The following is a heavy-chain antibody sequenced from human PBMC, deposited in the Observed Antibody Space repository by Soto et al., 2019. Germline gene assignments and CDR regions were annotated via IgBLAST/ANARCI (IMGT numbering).Heavy chain of an antibody. J-gene: IGHJ3*02. D-gene: IGHD6-13*01. Sequence: PSETLSLTCTVSGGSISSYYWSWIRQPPGKGLEWIGYIYYSGSTNYNPSLKSRVTISVDTSKNQFSLKLSSVTAADTAVYYCARQGGGGVGYSRGVFDIWGQGKMVTVSS. CDR1: GGSISSYY. CDR3: ARQGGGGVGYSRGVFDI. V-gene: IGHV4-59*08. CDR2: IYYSGST.